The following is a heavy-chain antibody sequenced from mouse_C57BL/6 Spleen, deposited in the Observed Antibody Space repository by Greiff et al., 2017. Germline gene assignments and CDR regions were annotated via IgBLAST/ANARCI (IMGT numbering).Heavy chain of an antibody. CDR2: IYPGSGST. Sequence: QVQLQQPGAELVKPGASVKMSCKASGYTFTGYWITWVKQRPGQGLEWIGDIYPGSGSTNYNEKFKSKATLTVDTSSSTAYMQLSRLTSEDSAVYYCERDGDSKDYYAMDYWGQGTSVTVSS. CDR3: ERDGDSKDYYAMDY. CDR1: GYTFTGYW. V-gene: IGHV1-55*01. D-gene: IGHD2-5*01. J-gene: IGHJ4*01.